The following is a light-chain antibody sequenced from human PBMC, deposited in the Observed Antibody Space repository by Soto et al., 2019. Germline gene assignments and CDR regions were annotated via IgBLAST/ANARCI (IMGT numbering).Light chain of an antibody. CDR2: GAS. CDR3: QQYNNWPPLFT. J-gene: IGKJ3*01. V-gene: IGKV3D-15*01. CDR1: QSFSRN. Sequence: EIVMRQSPATLSVSQGERATLSCRASQSFSRNLAWYQKKHGQAPRLLIYGASIRATGIPARFSGSGSGTEFTLTISSLQSEDFAVYYCQQYNNWPPLFTFGPGTKVDIK.